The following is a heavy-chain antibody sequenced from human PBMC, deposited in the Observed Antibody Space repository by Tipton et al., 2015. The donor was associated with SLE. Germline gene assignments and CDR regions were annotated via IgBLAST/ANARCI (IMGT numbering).Heavy chain of an antibody. V-gene: IGHV4-34*09. CDR1: GGSFSGYY. CDR2: INHSGST. CDR3: ASYYDSSGYYLDFQH. Sequence: TLSLTCAVYGGSFSGYYWSWIRQPPGKGLEWIGEINHSGSTYYNPSLKSRVTISVDTSKNQFSLKLSSVTAADTAVYYCASYYDSSGYYLDFQHWGQGTLVTVSS. J-gene: IGHJ1*01. D-gene: IGHD3-22*01.